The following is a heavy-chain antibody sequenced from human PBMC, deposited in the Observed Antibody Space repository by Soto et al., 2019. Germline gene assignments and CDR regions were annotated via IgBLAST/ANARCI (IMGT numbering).Heavy chain of an antibody. D-gene: IGHD3-3*01. J-gene: IGHJ5*02. CDR3: ALRPKRITIFGVVIIPVGWFDP. Sequence: SGPTLVNPTQTLTLTCTFSGFSLSTSGVGVGWIRQPPGKALEWLALIYWDDDKRYSPSLKSRLTITKDTSKNQVVLTMTNMDPVDTATHYCALRPKRITIFGVVIIPVGWFDPWGQGTLVTVSS. V-gene: IGHV2-5*02. CDR1: GFSLSTSGVG. CDR2: IYWDDDK.